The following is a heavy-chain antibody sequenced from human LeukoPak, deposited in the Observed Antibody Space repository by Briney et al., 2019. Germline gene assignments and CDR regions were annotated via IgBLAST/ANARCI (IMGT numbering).Heavy chain of an antibody. V-gene: IGHV5-10-1*01. Sequence: GESLKISCKGSGYNFTNYWISWVRQMPGKRLGWMGRIDPSDSYTNYNPSFRGHITISADKSSSTAYLHWSSLKASDTAMYFCARQYSGYDCYFDYWGQGILVTVSS. J-gene: IGHJ4*02. CDR2: IDPSDSYT. D-gene: IGHD5-12*01. CDR3: ARQYSGYDCYFDY. CDR1: GYNFTNYW.